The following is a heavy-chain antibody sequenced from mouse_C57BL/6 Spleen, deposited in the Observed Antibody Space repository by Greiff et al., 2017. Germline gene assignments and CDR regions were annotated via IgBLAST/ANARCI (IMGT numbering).Heavy chain of an antibody. J-gene: IGHJ3*01. CDR3: TTYGYYEAY. CDR1: GFNIKDDY. CDR2: IDPENGDT. D-gene: IGHD2-3*01. Sequence: EVQLQESGAELVRPGASVKLSCTASGFNIKDDYMHWVKQRPEQGLEWIGWIDPENGDTEYASKFQGKATITADTSSNTAYLQLSSLTSEDTAVYYCTTYGYYEAYWGQGTLVTVSA. V-gene: IGHV14-4*01.